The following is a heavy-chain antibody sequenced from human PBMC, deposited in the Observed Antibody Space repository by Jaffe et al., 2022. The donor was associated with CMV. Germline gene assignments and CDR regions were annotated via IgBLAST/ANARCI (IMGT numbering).Heavy chain of an antibody. V-gene: IGHV1-2*02. D-gene: IGHD2-2*02. Sequence: QVQLVQSGAEVKKPGASVKVSCKASGYTFTGYYMHWVRQAPGQGLEWMGWINPNSGGTNYAQKFQGRVTMTRDTSISTAYMELSRLRSDDTAVYYCARDLPPNIVVVPAAISDNYYYYYGMDVWGQGTTVTVSS. J-gene: IGHJ6*02. CDR3: ARDLPPNIVVVPAAISDNYYYYYGMDV. CDR1: GYTFTGYY. CDR2: INPNSGGT.